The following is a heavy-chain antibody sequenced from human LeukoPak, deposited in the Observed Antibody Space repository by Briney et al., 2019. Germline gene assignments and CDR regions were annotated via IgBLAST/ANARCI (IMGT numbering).Heavy chain of an antibody. CDR2: FDPEDGET. J-gene: IGHJ4*02. D-gene: IGHD3-16*01. CDR3: ATTPITFGGANFDY. Sequence: ASVTVSCTVSGYTLTELSMHWVRQAPGKGLEWMGGFDPEDGETIYAQKFQGRVTMTEDTSTDTAYMELSSLRSEDTAVYYCATTPITFGGANFDYWGQGTLVTVSS. CDR1: GYTLTELS. V-gene: IGHV1-24*01.